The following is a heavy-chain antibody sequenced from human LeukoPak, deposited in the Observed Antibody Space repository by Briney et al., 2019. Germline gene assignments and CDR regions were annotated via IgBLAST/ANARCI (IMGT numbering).Heavy chain of an antibody. CDR3: ARYSGSYYSLNYYYGMDV. D-gene: IGHD1-26*01. CDR2: INPSGAAT. Sequence: GGSLRLPCAASGFTFTNYALSWVRQAPGRGLEWVSTINPSGAATYYTDSVKGRFTISRDTSKSTLFLQMNSLRAEDTAVYYCARYSGSYYSLNYYYGMDVWGQGTTVTVSS. V-gene: IGHV3-23*01. J-gene: IGHJ6*02. CDR1: GFTFTNYA.